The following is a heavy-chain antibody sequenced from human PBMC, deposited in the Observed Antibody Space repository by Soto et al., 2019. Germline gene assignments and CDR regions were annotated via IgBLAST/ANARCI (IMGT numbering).Heavy chain of an antibody. D-gene: IGHD6-13*01. J-gene: IGHJ4*02. CDR3: AKENGYSSSWFEFDY. V-gene: IGHV3-23*01. CDR1: GFTFSSYA. CDR2: ISGSGGNT. Sequence: GGSLRLSCAASGFTFSSYAMSWVRQAPGKGLEWVSAISGSGGNTYYADSVKGRFTISRDNSKNTLYLQMNSLRAEDTAVYYCAKENGYSSSWFEFDYWGQGTLVTVSS.